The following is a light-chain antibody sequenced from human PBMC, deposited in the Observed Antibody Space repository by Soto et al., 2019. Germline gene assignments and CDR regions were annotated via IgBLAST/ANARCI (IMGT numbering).Light chain of an antibody. CDR1: RDISNS. J-gene: IGKJ4*01. CDR2: GAS. V-gene: IGKV1-12*01. Sequence: DIQMTQSPSPVSASVGDRLTITCRASRDISNSLAWYQQTPGKAPKLLLRGASSLHRGVPSRFSGGGAGTEFTLTISSLQPEDFATYFCQQSFLTPLTFGGGTTVEI. CDR3: QQSFLTPLT.